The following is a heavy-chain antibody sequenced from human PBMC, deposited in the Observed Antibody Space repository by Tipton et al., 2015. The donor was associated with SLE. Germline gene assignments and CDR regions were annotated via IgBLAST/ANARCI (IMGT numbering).Heavy chain of an antibody. D-gene: IGHD6-19*01. CDR2: IYHSGST. CDR3: ARVYSSGWCAH. Sequence: LRLSCAVSGYSISSGYYWGWIRQPPGKGLEWIGSIYHSGSTYYNPSLKSRVTISVDTSKNQFSPKLSSVTAADTAVYYCARVYSSGWCAHWGQGTLVTVSS. V-gene: IGHV4-38-2*01. CDR1: GYSISSGYY. J-gene: IGHJ4*02.